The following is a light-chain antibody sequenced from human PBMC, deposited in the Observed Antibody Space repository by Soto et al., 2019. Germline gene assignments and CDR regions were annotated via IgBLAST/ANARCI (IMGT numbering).Light chain of an antibody. J-gene: IGKJ1*01. CDR2: AAS. Sequence: DIQMTQSPPSLSASVGDRVTITCQASHDIGNSLNWYQHKPGEAPKLLIYAASTLQSGVPSRFSGSGSGTDFTLTISGLQPGDSATYYCQQYNSYSPTFGQGTKVDIK. CDR1: HDIGNS. V-gene: IGKV1-27*01. CDR3: QQYNSYSPT.